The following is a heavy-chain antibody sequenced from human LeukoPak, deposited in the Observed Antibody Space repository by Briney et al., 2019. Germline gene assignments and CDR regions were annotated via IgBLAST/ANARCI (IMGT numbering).Heavy chain of an antibody. CDR3: ASGEPRYSSRIVVGDN. CDR2: IYNSEST. J-gene: IGHJ4*02. CDR1: GGSISSSNYY. Sequence: SETLSLTCTVSGGSISSSNYYWGWIRQPPGKGLEWIGSIYNSESTYYNPSLKSRVTISVDTSKNQLSLKVSSVTAADTAVYYCASGEPRYSSRIVVGDNWGQGTLVTVSS. D-gene: IGHD3-22*01. V-gene: IGHV4-39*07.